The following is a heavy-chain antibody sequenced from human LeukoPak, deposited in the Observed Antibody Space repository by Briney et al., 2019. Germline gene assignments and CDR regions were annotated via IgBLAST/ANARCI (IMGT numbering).Heavy chain of an antibody. V-gene: IGHV3-23*01. CDR1: GFTFSSYA. CDR3: AKDPPRWRDIVVVPAASRSDY. CDR2: ISGSGGST. Sequence: GGSLRLSCAASGFTFSSYAMSWVRQAPGKGLEWVSAISGSGGSTYYADSVKGRFTISRDNSKYTLYLQMNSLRAEDTAVYYCAKDPPRWRDIVVVPAASRSDYWGQGTLVTVSS. D-gene: IGHD2-2*01. J-gene: IGHJ4*02.